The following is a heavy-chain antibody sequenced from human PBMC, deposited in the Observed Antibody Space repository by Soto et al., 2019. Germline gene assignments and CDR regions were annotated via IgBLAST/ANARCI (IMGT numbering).Heavy chain of an antibody. CDR1: GYTFTSYG. CDR3: ATNFFDYGGNPVVFQH. V-gene: IGHV1-18*01. J-gene: IGHJ1*01. D-gene: IGHD4-17*01. CDR2: ISAYNGNT. Sequence: QVQLVQSGAEVKKPGASVKVSCKASGYTFTSYGISWVRQAPGQGLEWMGWISAYNGNTNNEHKLQGKVTMTTDTSTSTAYMELRSLRSDDTDVYYCATNFFDYGGNPVVFQHWGQGTLVTVSS.